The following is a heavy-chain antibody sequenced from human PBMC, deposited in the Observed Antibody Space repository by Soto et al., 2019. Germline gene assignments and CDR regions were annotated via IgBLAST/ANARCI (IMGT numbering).Heavy chain of an antibody. J-gene: IGHJ4*02. Sequence: GGSLRLSCAGSGFMFSSYGMHWVRQAPGKGLEWVAGISYDGSNKYYTDSVKGRFTISRDNSKNTLYLQMNSLRTGDTAVYYCAKDSYYHDSSGYYVFDHCGQGT. V-gene: IGHV3-30*18. D-gene: IGHD3-22*01. CDR3: AKDSYYHDSSGYYVFDH. CDR1: GFMFSSYG. CDR2: ISYDGSNK.